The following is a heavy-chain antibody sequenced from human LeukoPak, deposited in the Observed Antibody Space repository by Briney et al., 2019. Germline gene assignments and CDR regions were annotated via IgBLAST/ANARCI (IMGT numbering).Heavy chain of an antibody. J-gene: IGHJ4*02. Sequence: GGSLRLSCAASGFTFSSYWMHWVRQAPGKGLVWVSRINSDGSSTSYADSVKGRFTISRDNAKNTLYLQMNSLRAEDTAVYYCARVKEGPKFYDYWGQGTLVTVSS. CDR2: INSDGSST. CDR3: ARVKEGPKFYDY. CDR1: GFTFSSYW. V-gene: IGHV3-74*01.